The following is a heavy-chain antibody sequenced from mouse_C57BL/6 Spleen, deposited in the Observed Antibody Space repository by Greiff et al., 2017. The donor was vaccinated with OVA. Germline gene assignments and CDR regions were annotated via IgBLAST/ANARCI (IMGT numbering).Heavy chain of an antibody. CDR3: ATGGSSYQAWFAY. J-gene: IGHJ3*01. V-gene: IGHV5-17*01. D-gene: IGHD1-1*01. Sequence: EVQVVESGGGLVKPGGSLKLSCAASGFTFSDYGMHWVRQAPEKGLEWVAYISSGSSTIYYADTVKGRFTISRDNAKNTLFLQMTSRRSEDTAMYYCATGGSSYQAWFAYWGQGTLVTVSA. CDR2: ISSGSSTI. CDR1: GFTFSDYG.